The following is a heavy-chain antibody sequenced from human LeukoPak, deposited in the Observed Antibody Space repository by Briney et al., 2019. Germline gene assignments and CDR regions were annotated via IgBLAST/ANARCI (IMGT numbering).Heavy chain of an antibody. D-gene: IGHD6-19*01. J-gene: IGHJ4*02. CDR2: IKQDGSEK. V-gene: IGHV3-7*01. CDR3: ARQTARVRGSGWPDY. CDR1: GFTFSSYW. Sequence: GGSLRLSCAASGFTFSSYWMSWVRQAPGKGLEWVANIKQDGSEKYYVDSVKGRFTISRDNAKNSLYLQMNSLRAEDTAVYYCARQTARVRGSGWPDYWGQGTLVTVSS.